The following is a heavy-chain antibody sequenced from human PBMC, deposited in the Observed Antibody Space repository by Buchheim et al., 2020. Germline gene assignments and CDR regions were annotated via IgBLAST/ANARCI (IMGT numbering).Heavy chain of an antibody. CDR1: GFTFSDYY. D-gene: IGHD3-10*01. V-gene: IGHV3-11*01. CDR3: ARDTADGSDY. J-gene: IGHJ4*02. Sequence: MQLVESGGALVQPGGSLRLSCAASGFTFSDYYMSWIRQAPGKGLEWVSYISSSSGTTIYYADSVKGRFTISRDNSKNSLYLQMNSLRAEDTAVYYCARDTADGSDYWGQGIL. CDR2: ISSSSGTTI.